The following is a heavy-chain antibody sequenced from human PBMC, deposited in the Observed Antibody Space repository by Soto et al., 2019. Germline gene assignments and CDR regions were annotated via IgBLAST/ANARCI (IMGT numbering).Heavy chain of an antibody. CDR2: ISGSGGST. J-gene: IGHJ6*02. CDR1: GFTFSSYA. CDR3: AIGQMTPVHDGKAV. V-gene: IGHV3-23*01. Sequence: PGGSLRLSCAASGFTFSSYAMHWVRQAPGKGLEWVSAISGSGGSTSYADSVKGRFTVSRDNAKNTLYLQMSSLGAEDTAVYYCAIGQMTPVHDGKAVWGQGTTVTGS. D-gene: IGHD4-17*01.